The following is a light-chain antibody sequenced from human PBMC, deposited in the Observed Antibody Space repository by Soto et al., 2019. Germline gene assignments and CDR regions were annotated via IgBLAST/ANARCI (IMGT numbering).Light chain of an antibody. V-gene: IGLV1-40*01. J-gene: IGLJ2*01. Sequence: QLVLTQPPSVSGAPGQRVTISCTGSSSNIGAGFDVQWYQQLPGTAPKLLIYGNNNRPSGVPDRFSGSKSGTSASLAITGLQADDEADYHCQSYDSSLSGSVVFGGGTKVTVL. CDR2: GNN. CDR3: QSYDSSLSGSVV. CDR1: SSNIGAGFD.